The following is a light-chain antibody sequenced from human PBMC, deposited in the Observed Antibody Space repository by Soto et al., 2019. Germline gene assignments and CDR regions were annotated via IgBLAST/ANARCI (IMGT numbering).Light chain of an antibody. CDR3: QHYNNYFRT. CDR1: QSVSSW. V-gene: IGKV1-5*03. Sequence: DIQMTQSPSTLSASVGDRVTITCRASQSVSSWLAWYQQKPGRAPKLLIYKASSLESGVPSRFSGSGSGTDFTLTISSLQPDDFATYYCQHYNNYFRTFGQGTKVEIK. J-gene: IGKJ1*01. CDR2: KAS.